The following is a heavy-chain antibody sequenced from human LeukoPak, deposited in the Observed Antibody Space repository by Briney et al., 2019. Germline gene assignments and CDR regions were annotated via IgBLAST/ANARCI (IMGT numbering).Heavy chain of an antibody. V-gene: IGHV3-23*01. D-gene: IGHD1-26*01. CDR2: ISGSGGST. CDR1: GFTFSSYA. CDR3: AKDGRGSGSYYSPFDY. Sequence: TGGSLRLSCAASGFTFSSYAMSWVRQAPGKGLEWVSAISGSGGSTYYADSVKGRFTISRDNSKNTLYPQMNSLRAEDTAVYYCAKDGRGSGSYYSPFDYWGQGTLVTVSS. J-gene: IGHJ4*02.